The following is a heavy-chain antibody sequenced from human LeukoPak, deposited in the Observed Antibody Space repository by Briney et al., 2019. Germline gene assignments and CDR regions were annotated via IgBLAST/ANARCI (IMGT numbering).Heavy chain of an antibody. J-gene: IGHJ4*02. Sequence: GGSLRLSCAASGFTVSNNYMSWVRQAPGKGLEWVSVIYSGGSTYYADSVKGRYTISRDSSKNTLYLQMNSLRAEDTAVYYCARDSLGMSTLDSWGQGTLVTVSS. D-gene: IGHD5/OR15-5a*01. CDR1: GFTVSNNY. CDR2: IYSGGST. V-gene: IGHV3-53*01. CDR3: ARDSLGMSTLDS.